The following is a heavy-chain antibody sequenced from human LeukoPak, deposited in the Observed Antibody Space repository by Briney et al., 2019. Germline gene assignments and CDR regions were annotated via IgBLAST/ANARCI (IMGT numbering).Heavy chain of an antibody. J-gene: IGHJ4*02. CDR1: GLTFGDNA. V-gene: IGHV3-49*04. CDR3: TTGSYHESSGYRFDY. CDR2: IRNKGNGGTT. Sequence: GGSLRLSCTTSGLTFGDNAMSWVRQAPGKGLEWVGLIRNKGNGGTTEYAASVKGRFTISRDDSESITYLQMSSLRTEDTAVYYCTTGSYHESSGYRFDYWGQGTLVTVSS. D-gene: IGHD3-22*01.